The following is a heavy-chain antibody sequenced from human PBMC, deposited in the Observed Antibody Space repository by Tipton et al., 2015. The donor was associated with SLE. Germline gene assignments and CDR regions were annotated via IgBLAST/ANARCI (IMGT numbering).Heavy chain of an antibody. J-gene: IGHJ4*02. Sequence: TLSLTCAVYGGSFSGYYWSWIRQPPGKGLEWIGEINHSGSTNYNPSLKSRVTISVDTSKNQFSLKLSSVTAADTAVYYCARGRLGIIDYWGQGTRVTASS. CDR1: GGSFSGYY. CDR2: INHSGST. CDR3: ARGRLGIIDY. D-gene: IGHD7-27*01. V-gene: IGHV4-34*01.